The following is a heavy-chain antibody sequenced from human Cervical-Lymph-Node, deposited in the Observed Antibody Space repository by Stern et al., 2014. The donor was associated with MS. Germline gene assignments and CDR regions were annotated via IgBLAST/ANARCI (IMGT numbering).Heavy chain of an antibody. D-gene: IGHD3-10*01. CDR1: GFTFSNAW. J-gene: IGHJ6*02. CDR2: LRSIFDGATT. V-gene: IGHV3-15*01. CDR3: ARDGVGVDVDYAMDV. Sequence: EVQLVESGGGLVKRGGSLRLSCAASGFTFSNAWMSWVPQTPGKGLEWVGRLRSIFDGATTDYGAAVKGRFIISRDDSKNTLYLQMNSLKTEDTAVYYCARDGVGVDVDYAMDVWGQGTTVTVSS.